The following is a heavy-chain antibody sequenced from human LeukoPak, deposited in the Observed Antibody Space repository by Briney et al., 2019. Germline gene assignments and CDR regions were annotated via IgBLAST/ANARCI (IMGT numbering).Heavy chain of an antibody. CDR1: GFTVSSNS. CDR3: AKETKYSSSSKGSYFDY. CDR2: IYSDNT. Sequence: GGSLRLSCTVSGFTVSSNSMSWVRQAPGKGLEWVSFIYSDNTHYSDSVKGRFTISRDNSKNTLYLQMNSLRAEDTAVYYCAKETKYSSSSKGSYFDYWGQGTLVTVSS. J-gene: IGHJ4*02. V-gene: IGHV3-53*01. D-gene: IGHD6-6*01.